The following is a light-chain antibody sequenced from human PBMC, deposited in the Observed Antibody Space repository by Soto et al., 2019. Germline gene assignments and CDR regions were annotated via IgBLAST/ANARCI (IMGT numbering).Light chain of an antibody. CDR2: EIS. V-gene: IGLV2-14*01. CDR1: SSDVGGYKF. Sequence: QSALTQPASVSGSPGQSITISCTGTSSDVGGYKFVSWYQQHPGKAPKLIIFEISNRPSGVSNRFSGSKSGNTASLTISGLQAEDEGDYYCSSYTSRSTVIFGGGTQLTVL. CDR3: SSYTSRSTVI. J-gene: IGLJ2*01.